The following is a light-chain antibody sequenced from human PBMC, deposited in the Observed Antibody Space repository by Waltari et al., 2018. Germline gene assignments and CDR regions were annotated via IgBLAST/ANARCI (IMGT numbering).Light chain of an antibody. CDR3: MQALQTPG. CDR2: LGS. J-gene: IGKJ5*01. Sequence: DIVMTQSPLSLPVTPGAPASIPCRSSQSLLHSNGYNYLDWYLQKPGQSPQLLIYLGSNRASGVPDRFSGSGSGTDFTLKISRVEAEDVGVYYCMQALQTPGFGQGTRLEIK. V-gene: IGKV2-28*01. CDR1: QSLLHSNGYNY.